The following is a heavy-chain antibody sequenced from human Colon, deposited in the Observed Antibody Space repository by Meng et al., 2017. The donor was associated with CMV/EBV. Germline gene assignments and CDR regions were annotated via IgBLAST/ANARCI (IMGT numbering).Heavy chain of an antibody. V-gene: IGHV3-23*01. J-gene: IGHJ6*02. D-gene: IGHD3-9*01. CDR1: GFTFSSYA. CDR2: ISGSVGST. CDR3: AKVASRETYYDILTGPNYGMDV. Sequence: GESLKISCAASGFTFSSYAMSWVRQAPGKGLEWVSAISGSVGSTYYADSVKGRFTISRDNSKNTLYLQMNSLRAEDTAVYYCAKVASRETYYDILTGPNYGMDVWGLGTSVTVSS.